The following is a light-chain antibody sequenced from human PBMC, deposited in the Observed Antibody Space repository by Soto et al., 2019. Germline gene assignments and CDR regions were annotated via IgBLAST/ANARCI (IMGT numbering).Light chain of an antibody. V-gene: IGKV1-39*01. J-gene: IGKJ1*01. CDR1: QSIYNY. Sequence: EIQITQSPSSLSASVGDRVTITCRASQSIYNYLNWCQQKPGKAPQLLIFAASSLQSGVPSRFSGSESGTDFTLTISSLQPEDFATYYCQQSYSTPRTFRQGTKVDIK. CDR2: AAS. CDR3: QQSYSTPRT.